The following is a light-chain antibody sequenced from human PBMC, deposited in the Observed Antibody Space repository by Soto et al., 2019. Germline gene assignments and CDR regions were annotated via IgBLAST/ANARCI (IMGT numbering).Light chain of an antibody. CDR1: QSLVNSDGNTH. CDR3: MQFAHFPRT. Sequence: DVVLTQTPLSSPVTLGQPASISCRSSQSLVNSDGNTHLSWLQQRPGQPPRLLIYQISNRFSGVPDRFSGSGAGTDFTLKISRVEAEDVGVYYCMQFAHFPRTFGQGTKVEIK. V-gene: IGKV2-24*01. CDR2: QIS. J-gene: IGKJ1*01.